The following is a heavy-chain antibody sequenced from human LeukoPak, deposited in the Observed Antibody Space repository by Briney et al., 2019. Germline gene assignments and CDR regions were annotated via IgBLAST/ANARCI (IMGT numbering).Heavy chain of an antibody. D-gene: IGHD6-25*01. V-gene: IGHV1-18*04. Sequence: ASVKVSCKASGYTFTGYYMHWVRQAPGQGLEWMGWISAYNGNINYAQNLQARVTMTTDISTSTAYMELRSLRSDDTAVYYCARVYSSASPPDPWGQGTLVTVSS. J-gene: IGHJ5*02. CDR3: ARVYSSASPPDP. CDR1: GYTFTGYY. CDR2: ISAYNGNI.